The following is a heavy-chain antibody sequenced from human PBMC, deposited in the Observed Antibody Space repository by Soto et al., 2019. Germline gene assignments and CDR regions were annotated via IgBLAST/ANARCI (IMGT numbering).Heavy chain of an antibody. CDR1: GGTFSTYA. V-gene: IGHV1-69*05. D-gene: IGHD5-18*01. CDR3: ASGIQLWLRRINNGYSG. Sequence: QVQLVQSGAEVKKPESSVKVSCKAPGGTFSTYAISWVRQAPGQGLEWMGGIIPMFGTANYAQRFQDRVTXTXXESTNTVYMEPSSLRSEDTAVYCCASGIQLWLRRINNGYSGWGQGTLVTVSS. CDR2: IIPMFGTA. J-gene: IGHJ4*02.